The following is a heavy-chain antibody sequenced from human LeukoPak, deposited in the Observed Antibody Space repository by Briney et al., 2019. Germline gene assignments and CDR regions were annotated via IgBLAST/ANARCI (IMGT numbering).Heavy chain of an antibody. Sequence: PSQTLSLTCTVCGRSISSYYWSWIRQPAGKGLEWIGRIYTSGSTNYNPSLKSRVTMSVDTSKNQFSLKLSSVTAADTAVYYCASGPGTVWDSSSWSGYNWFDPWGQGTLVTVSS. D-gene: IGHD6-13*01. V-gene: IGHV4-4*07. CDR3: ASGPGTVWDSSSWSGYNWFDP. CDR1: GRSISSYY. CDR2: IYTSGST. J-gene: IGHJ5*02.